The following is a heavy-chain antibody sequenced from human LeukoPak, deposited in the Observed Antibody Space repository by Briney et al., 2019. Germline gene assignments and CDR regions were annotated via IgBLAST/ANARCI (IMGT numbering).Heavy chain of an antibody. Sequence: PSETLSLTCAVYGGSFSGYYWSWIRQPPGKGLEWIGEINHSGSTNYNPSLKSRVTISVDTSKNQFSLKLSSVTAADTAVYYCARIRGGSIDYWGQGTLVTVSS. CDR1: GGSFSGYY. D-gene: IGHD2-15*01. CDR3: ARIRGGSIDY. CDR2: INHSGST. V-gene: IGHV4-34*01. J-gene: IGHJ4*02.